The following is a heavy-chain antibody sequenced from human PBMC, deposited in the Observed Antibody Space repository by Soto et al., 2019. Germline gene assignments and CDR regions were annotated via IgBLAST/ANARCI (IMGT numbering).Heavy chain of an antibody. CDR1: GVSISNFY. J-gene: IGHJ4*02. V-gene: IGHV4-4*07. CDR3: ASNNWSYHYFDY. CDR2: IYPSGST. D-gene: IGHD1-7*01. Sequence: KASETLSLTCNVSGVSISNFYWSWIRQPAGKGLEWIGRIYPSGSTSYNPSLKSRVTMSVDTSKNQFSLQLNSVTAADTAVYYCASNNWSYHYFDYWGQGSLVTGSS.